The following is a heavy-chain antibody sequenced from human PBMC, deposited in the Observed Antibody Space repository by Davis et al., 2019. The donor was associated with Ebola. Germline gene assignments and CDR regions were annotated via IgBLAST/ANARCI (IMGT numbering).Heavy chain of an antibody. CDR3: AGHGRRLVGYFDS. CDR1: GYTFTSYG. V-gene: IGHV1-18*04. CDR2: INPHNGNT. J-gene: IGHJ4*02. D-gene: IGHD2-2*01. Sequence: AASVKVSCKASGYTFTSYGITWVRQAPGQGLEWMGWINPHNGNTNYAQNVQGRVTMTTDTSTSTAYMEVGSLRSEDTAVYYCAGHGRRLVGYFDSWGQGTPVTVSS.